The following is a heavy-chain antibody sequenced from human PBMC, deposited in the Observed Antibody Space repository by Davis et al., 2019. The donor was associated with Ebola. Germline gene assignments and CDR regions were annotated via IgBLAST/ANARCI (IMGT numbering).Heavy chain of an antibody. CDR3: VKDAVLYDILDY. D-gene: IGHD3-9*01. J-gene: IGHJ4*02. CDR2: ISSNGGST. V-gene: IGHV3-64D*08. Sequence: GESLKTPRSAPGFTFSSYAMHWVRQAPGKGLEYVSAISSNGGSTYYADSVKGRFTISRDNSKNTLYLQMSSLRAEDTAVYYCVKDAVLYDILDYWGQGTLVTVSS. CDR1: GFTFSSYA.